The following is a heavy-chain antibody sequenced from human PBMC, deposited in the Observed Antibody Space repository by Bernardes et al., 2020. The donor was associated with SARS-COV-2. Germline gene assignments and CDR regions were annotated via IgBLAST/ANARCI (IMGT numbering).Heavy chain of an antibody. CDR3: TLTTYYYDRSGYFY. J-gene: IGHJ4*02. Sequence: GGSLRLSCGASGFTFNNYAMHWVRQAPGKGLEWVAIIWYDGSYKYYGDSVKGRFSISRDNSKNTLYLQMNSLRAEDTAVYYCTLTTYYYDRSGYFYWGQGTLVTVSS. D-gene: IGHD3-22*01. V-gene: IGHV3-30*02. CDR1: GFTFNNYA. CDR2: IWYDGSYK.